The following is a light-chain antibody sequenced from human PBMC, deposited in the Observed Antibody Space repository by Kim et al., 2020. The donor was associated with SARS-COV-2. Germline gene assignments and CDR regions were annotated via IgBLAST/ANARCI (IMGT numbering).Light chain of an antibody. J-gene: IGKJ1*01. V-gene: IGKV3-20*01. CDR2: GAS. CDR1: QRVSSSY. Sequence: SPGERATLSCRASQRVSSSYLAWYQQKPVQAPRLLIYGASSRATGIPDRFSGSGSGTDFTLTISRLEPEDFAVYYCQQYGSSPRTFGQGTKVDIK. CDR3: QQYGSSPRT.